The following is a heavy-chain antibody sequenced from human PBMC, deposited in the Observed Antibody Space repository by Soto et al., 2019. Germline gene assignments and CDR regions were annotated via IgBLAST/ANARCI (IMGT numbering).Heavy chain of an antibody. Sequence: EVQLLESGGGLVQPGGSLRLSCAASGFTFSSYAMSWVRQAPVKGLEWVSAISGSGGSTHYADSVKGRFTISRDNAKNTLYLEMNSLRAEDTAVYYCAKNLGFCSGGSCSYCDLWGRGTLVTVSS. V-gene: IGHV3-23*01. CDR3: AKNLGFCSGGSCSYCDL. CDR1: GFTFSSYA. CDR2: ISGSGGST. J-gene: IGHJ2*01. D-gene: IGHD2-15*01.